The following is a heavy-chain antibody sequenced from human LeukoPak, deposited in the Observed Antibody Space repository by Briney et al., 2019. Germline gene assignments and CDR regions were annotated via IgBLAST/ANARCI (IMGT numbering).Heavy chain of an antibody. V-gene: IGHV3-30*03. Sequence: GGSLRLSCAASGFTFSSSGMHWVRQAPGTGLEWVAFISHEGIEKYYADSVKGRFTISRDNSKNTLYLQMDSLRDEDTAVFYCATDRGWFFDNWGQGTLVTVAS. CDR3: ATDRGWFFDN. J-gene: IGHJ4*02. CDR2: ISHEGIEK. CDR1: GFTFSSSG. D-gene: IGHD6-19*01.